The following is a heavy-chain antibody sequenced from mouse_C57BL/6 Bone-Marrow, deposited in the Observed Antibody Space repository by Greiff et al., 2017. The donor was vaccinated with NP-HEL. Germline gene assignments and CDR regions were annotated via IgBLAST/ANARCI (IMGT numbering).Heavy chain of an antibody. CDR2: INYDGSST. CDR3: ARSYYYGHYAMDY. D-gene: IGHD1-1*01. CDR1: GFTFSDYY. Sequence: EVHLVESEGGLVQPGSSMKLSCTASGFTFSDYYMAWVRQVPEKGLEWVANINYDGSSTYYLDSLKSRFIISRDNAKNILYLQMSSLKSEDTATYYCARSYYYGHYAMDYWGQGTSVTVSS. V-gene: IGHV5-16*01. J-gene: IGHJ4*01.